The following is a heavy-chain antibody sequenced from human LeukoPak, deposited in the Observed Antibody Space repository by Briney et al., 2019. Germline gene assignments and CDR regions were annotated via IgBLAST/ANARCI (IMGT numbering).Heavy chain of an antibody. Sequence: ATVKVSYKASGFTFTSYDINWVRQASGQGLEWMGWMNPNNGNTGYAQKFQGRVTMTRDTSISTAYMELRGLRSEDTAVYYCVRDGEGVAISVNYWFDPWGQGTLVTVSS. CDR1: GFTFTSYD. D-gene: IGHD3-10*01. CDR3: VRDGEGVAISVNYWFDP. CDR2: MNPNNGNT. V-gene: IGHV1-8*01. J-gene: IGHJ5*02.